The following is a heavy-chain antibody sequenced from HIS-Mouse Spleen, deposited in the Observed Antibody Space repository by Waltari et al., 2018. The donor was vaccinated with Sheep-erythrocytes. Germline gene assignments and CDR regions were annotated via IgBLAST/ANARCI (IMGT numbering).Heavy chain of an antibody. V-gene: IGHV1-69*04. CDR3: AQTGATTPHFDY. J-gene: IGHJ4*02. CDR2: IIPTHSRA. Sequence: QVQLVQSGAEVKKPGSSVKVSCKASGGTFSSYAISWVRQAPGQGLEWMGRIIPTHSRANYAQKFQGRVTITADKSTSTAYMELSSLRSEDTAVYYCAQTGATTPHFDYWGQGTLVTVSS. CDR1: GGTFSSYA. D-gene: IGHD1-26*01.